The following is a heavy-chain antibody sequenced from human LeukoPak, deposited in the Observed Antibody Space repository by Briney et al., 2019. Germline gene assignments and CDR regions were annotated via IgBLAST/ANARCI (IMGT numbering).Heavy chain of an antibody. CDR2: IIPIFGTA. CDR1: GGTFSSYA. D-gene: IGHD6-6*01. V-gene: IGHV1-69*05. Sequence: ASVKVSCKASGGTFSSYAISWVRQAPGQGLEWMGGIIPIFGTANYAQKFQGRVTITTDESTSTAYMELSSLRSEDTAVYYCARTNSSPSGFDYWGQGTLVTVSS. CDR3: ARTNSSPSGFDY. J-gene: IGHJ4*02.